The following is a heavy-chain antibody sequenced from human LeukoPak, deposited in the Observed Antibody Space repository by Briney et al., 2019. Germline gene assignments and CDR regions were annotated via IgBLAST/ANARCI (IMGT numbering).Heavy chain of an antibody. Sequence: GASVKVSCKASGYTFTGYYMHWVRQAPGQGLEWMGWINPNSGGTNYAQKFQGRVTMTRDTSISTAYMELSRLRSDDTAVYYCARGIGGRYSRADFDYWGQGTLVTVSS. D-gene: IGHD1-26*01. CDR3: ARGIGGRYSRADFDY. CDR1: GYTFTGYY. V-gene: IGHV1-2*02. J-gene: IGHJ4*02. CDR2: INPNSGGT.